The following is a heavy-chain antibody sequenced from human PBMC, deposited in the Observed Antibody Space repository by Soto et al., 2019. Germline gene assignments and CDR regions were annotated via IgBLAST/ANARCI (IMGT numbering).Heavy chain of an antibody. CDR1: GYTFTNFG. V-gene: IGHV1-18*01. D-gene: IGHD5-12*01. Sequence: GASVKVSCKASGYTFTNFGISWVRQAPGQGLEWMGWINAYNGNTNYAQMLQGRVTMTTDTSTSTAYMELRSLRSDDTAVYYCARGLTEMATLGWYYGMDVWGQETTVTVSS. CDR2: INAYNGNT. J-gene: IGHJ6*02. CDR3: ARGLTEMATLGWYYGMDV.